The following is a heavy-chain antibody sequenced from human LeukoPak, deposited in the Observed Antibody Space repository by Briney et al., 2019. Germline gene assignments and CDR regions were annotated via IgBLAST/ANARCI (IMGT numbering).Heavy chain of an antibody. CDR2: ISTSISYI. Sequence: PGGSLRLSCAVSGFTFSSYSMNWVRLAPGKGLEWVSSISTSISYIYYADSVKGRFTISRDNAKNSLYLQMNSLRAEDTAVYYCARGGYSYGYWGGQGTLVTVSS. CDR1: GFTFSSYS. D-gene: IGHD5-18*01. CDR3: ARGGYSYGYW. V-gene: IGHV3-21*01. J-gene: IGHJ4*02.